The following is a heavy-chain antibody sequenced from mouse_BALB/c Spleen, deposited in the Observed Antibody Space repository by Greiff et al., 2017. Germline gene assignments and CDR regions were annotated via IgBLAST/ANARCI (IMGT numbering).Heavy chain of an antibody. V-gene: IGHV1-9*01. CDR3: ERWDNGRADD. CDR1: GYTFITYW. CDR2: ILPGSGSI. Sequence: QVQLQQSGAELMKPGASVKISCTTTGYTFITYWLAWVKQRPGHGLEWIGEILPGSGSINYNEKFRGKATFTADTSSNTAYMQLSSLTYEESAVYYGERWDNGRADDGGQGTVVNVSA. J-gene: IGHJ3*01. D-gene: IGHD1-1*01.